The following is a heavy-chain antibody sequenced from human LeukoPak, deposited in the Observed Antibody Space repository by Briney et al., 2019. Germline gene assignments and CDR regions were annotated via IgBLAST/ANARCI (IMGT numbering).Heavy chain of an antibody. CDR2: IYNSGRS. Sequence: SETLSLTCSVSGGSISSGYWSWIRHPPGKGLEWIAYIYNSGRSNYNPSLKSRVTISLDTSKNQFSLKLSPVTAADTAVYYCAGGSGASWFDPWGQGTLVTVSS. D-gene: IGHD2-8*02. CDR1: GGSISSGY. CDR3: AGGSGASWFDP. J-gene: IGHJ5*02. V-gene: IGHV4-59*01.